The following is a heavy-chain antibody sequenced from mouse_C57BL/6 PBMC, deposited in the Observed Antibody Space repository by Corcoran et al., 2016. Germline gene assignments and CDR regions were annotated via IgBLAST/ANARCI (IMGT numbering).Heavy chain of an antibody. CDR3: ARKPIDYYGSRYFDV. CDR2: INPNNGGT. CDR1: GYTFTDYY. J-gene: IGHJ1*03. Sequence: EVQLQQSGPELVKPGASVKISCKASGYTFTDYYMNWVKQSHGKSLEWIGDINPNNGGTSYNQKFKGKATLTVDKSSSTAYMELRSLTSEDSAVYYCARKPIDYYGSRYFDVWGTGTTVTVSS. D-gene: IGHD1-1*01. V-gene: IGHV1-26*01.